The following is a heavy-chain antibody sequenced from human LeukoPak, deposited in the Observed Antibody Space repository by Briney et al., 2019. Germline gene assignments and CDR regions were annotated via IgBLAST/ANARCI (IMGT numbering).Heavy chain of an antibody. D-gene: IGHD2-21*02. CDR1: GGSFSGYY. CDR2: INHSGSS. Sequence: SETLSLTCVVYGGSFSGYYWSWIRQPPGKGLEWIGEINHSGSSNYSPSPSLKSRVTISVDTSKNQFSLKLSSVTAADTAVYYCARTPRGDSWGQGTLVTVSS. CDR3: ARTPRGDS. J-gene: IGHJ4*02. V-gene: IGHV4-34*01.